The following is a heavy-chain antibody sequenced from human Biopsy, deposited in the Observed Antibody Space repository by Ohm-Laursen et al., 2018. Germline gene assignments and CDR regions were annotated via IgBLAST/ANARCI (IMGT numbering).Heavy chain of an antibody. CDR1: GVSMNTGTYY. Sequence: SQTLSLTCTVSGVSMNTGTYYWTWIRQNPATGLEWIGYVHKTGNTLYNPSLKSRLSISVDTSRNQFSLKLTSVTAADMALYYCTRAGGGKIYGPWGQGTLVTVSS. D-gene: IGHD3-16*01. CDR3: TRAGGGKIYGP. J-gene: IGHJ5*02. V-gene: IGHV4-31*03. CDR2: VHKTGNT.